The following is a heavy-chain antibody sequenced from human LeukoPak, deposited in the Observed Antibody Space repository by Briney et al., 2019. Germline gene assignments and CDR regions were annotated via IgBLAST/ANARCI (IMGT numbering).Heavy chain of an antibody. J-gene: IGHJ4*02. CDR3: ARPGSGYSRGDYYFDY. D-gene: IGHD3-22*01. CDR1: GGSFSGYY. Sequence: NPSETLSLTCAVYGGSFSGYYWSWIRQPPGKGLEWIGEINHSGSTNYNPSLKSRVTISVDTSKNQFSLKLSSVTAADTAVYYCARPGSGYSRGDYYFDYWGQGTLVTVSS. CDR2: INHSGST. V-gene: IGHV4-34*01.